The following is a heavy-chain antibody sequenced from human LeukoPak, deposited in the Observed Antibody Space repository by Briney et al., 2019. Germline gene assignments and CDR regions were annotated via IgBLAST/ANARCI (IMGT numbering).Heavy chain of an antibody. CDR2: INHSGST. CDR3: ARAWAAPGRSHYFDY. J-gene: IGHJ4*02. CDR1: GGSFSGYY. V-gene: IGHV4-34*01. Sequence: PSETLSLTCAVYGGSFSGYYWSWIRQPPGKGLEWIGEINHSGSTNYNPSLKSRVTISVDTSKNQFSLKLSSVTAADTAVYYCARAWAAPGRSHYFDYWGQGTLVTVSS. D-gene: IGHD6-13*01.